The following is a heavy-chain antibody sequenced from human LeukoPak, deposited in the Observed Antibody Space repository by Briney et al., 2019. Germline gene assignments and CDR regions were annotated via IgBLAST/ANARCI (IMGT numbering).Heavy chain of an antibody. CDR3: AKGGAATMRDGYNYYYYYMEA. CDR2: ISGSGGHT. Sequence: GGSLRLSCAASGFTLSSYWMSWVRQPPRRGLAWVSLISGSGGHTYYGDAVKGRFTISRDNSTNRLYLQMNSLTPEDTAVYYCAKGGAATMRDGYNYYYYYMEAWGRGTTVTVSS. CDR1: GFTLSSYW. D-gene: IGHD5-24*01. V-gene: IGHV3-23*01. J-gene: IGHJ6*03.